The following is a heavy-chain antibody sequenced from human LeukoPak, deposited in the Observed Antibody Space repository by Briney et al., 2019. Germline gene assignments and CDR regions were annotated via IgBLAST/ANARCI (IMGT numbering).Heavy chain of an antibody. D-gene: IGHD5-18*01. V-gene: IGHV3-48*04. Sequence: GGSLRLSCAASGFKFSSFSMGWVRQAPGKGLEWLSYITSTSSATYYADSLQGRFTISRDNAKNSLYLQINSLRADDTAVYYCARAIASYGDSAYWGQGTPVTVSS. CDR2: ITSTSSAT. J-gene: IGHJ4*02. CDR1: GFKFSSFS. CDR3: ARAIASYGDSAY.